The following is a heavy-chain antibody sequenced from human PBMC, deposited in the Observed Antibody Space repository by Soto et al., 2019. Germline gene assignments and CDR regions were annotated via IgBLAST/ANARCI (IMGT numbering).Heavy chain of an antibody. CDR3: ARGVRGIVLSNYDILTGYPNRGGRYFDY. CDR2: INHSGST. Sequence: PSETLSLTCAVYGGSFSGYYWSFVRHPPVKWREWIVEINHSGSTNYNPSLKSRVTISVDTSKNQFSLKLSSVTAADTAVYYCARGVRGIVLSNYDILTGYPNRGGRYFDYWGQGTLVTVSS. CDR1: GGSFSGYY. D-gene: IGHD3-9*01. V-gene: IGHV4-34*01. J-gene: IGHJ4*02.